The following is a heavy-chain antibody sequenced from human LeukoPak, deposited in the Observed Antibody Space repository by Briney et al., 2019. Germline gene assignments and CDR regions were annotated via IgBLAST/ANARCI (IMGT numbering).Heavy chain of an antibody. CDR2: ISDSGSDK. J-gene: IGHJ4*02. CDR3: AKGLGGDYDSSGYYSVTFDY. CDR1: GFTFRIFS. V-gene: IGHV3-21*04. Sequence: GGSLRLSCTASGFTFRIFSMSWVRQAPGKGLEWISSISDSGSDKYFADSVKGRFTISRDNAKNSLYLQMNSLRAEDTAVYSCAKGLGGDYDSSGYYSVTFDYWGQGTLVTVSS. D-gene: IGHD3-22*01.